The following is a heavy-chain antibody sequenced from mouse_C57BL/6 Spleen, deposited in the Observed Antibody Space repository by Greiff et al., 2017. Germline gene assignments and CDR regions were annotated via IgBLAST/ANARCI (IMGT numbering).Heavy chain of an antibody. Sequence: DVMLVESGGGLVKPGGSLKLSCAASGFTFSDYGMHWVRQAPEKGLEWVAYISSGSSTIYYADTVKGGCTISRDNAKNTLFLQMTSLRSEDTAMYYCASYYGGYFDYWGQGTTLTVSS. D-gene: IGHD1-1*01. CDR2: ISSGSSTI. CDR1: GFTFSDYG. CDR3: ASYYGGYFDY. V-gene: IGHV5-17*01. J-gene: IGHJ2*01.